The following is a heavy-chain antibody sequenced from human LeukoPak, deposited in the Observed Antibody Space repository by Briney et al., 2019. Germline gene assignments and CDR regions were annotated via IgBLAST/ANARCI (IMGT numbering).Heavy chain of an antibody. J-gene: IGHJ4*02. D-gene: IGHD2-15*01. CDR1: AYTYTSYY. CDR2: MNPKSGNT. Sequence: ASVKVSCKASAYTYTSYYMHWVRQAPGQGLEWMGWMNPKSGNTGYGQKFQGRVTITRDTSASTAYMELSSLRSEDMAVYYCARDQCSGGSCYSVTLDYWGQGTLVTVSS. V-gene: IGHV1-8*03. CDR3: ARDQCSGGSCYSVTLDY.